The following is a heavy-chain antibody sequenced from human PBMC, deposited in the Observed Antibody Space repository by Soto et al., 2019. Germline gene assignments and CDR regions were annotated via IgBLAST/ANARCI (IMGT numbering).Heavy chain of an antibody. CDR1: GGSISSYY. Sequence: PSESLSLTCTVSGGSISSYYWSWIRQPPGKGLDWIGYIYYSGSTSYNPSLKSRVTISVDTSKNQFSLKLSSVTAADTAVYYCAGQPTAGIYYDLGSYYYYYAMDVWGQGTTVTVSS. D-gene: IGHD3-10*01. V-gene: IGHV4-59*08. J-gene: IGHJ6*02. CDR2: IYYSGST. CDR3: AGQPTAGIYYDLGSYYYYYAMDV.